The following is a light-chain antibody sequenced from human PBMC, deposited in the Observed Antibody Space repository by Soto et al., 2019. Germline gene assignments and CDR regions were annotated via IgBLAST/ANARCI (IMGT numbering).Light chain of an antibody. V-gene: IGKV1-5*01. Sequence: DIQMTQSPSTLSASVGDRVTITCRASQSIGGWLAWYQQKLGRAPNLLIYDASTLQSGVPSRFSGSGSGTEFTLTISSLQPDDFATYYCQQYNSFSPITFGQGTRLEIK. CDR1: QSIGGW. J-gene: IGKJ5*01. CDR3: QQYNSFSPIT. CDR2: DAS.